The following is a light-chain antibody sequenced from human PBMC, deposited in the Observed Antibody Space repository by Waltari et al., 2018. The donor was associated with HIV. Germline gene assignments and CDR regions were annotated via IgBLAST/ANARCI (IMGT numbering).Light chain of an antibody. J-gene: IGKJ2*01. CDR3: QQYNSHSYT. CDR1: QIIDYW. CDR2: KTS. V-gene: IGKV1-5*03. Sequence: DVQMTQSPSTLSASVGDRVSITCRASQIIDYWLAWYQQKPGQPPKLLIYKTSYLESGVPTRFSGSGSGADFTLTIDGLQPEDFATYDGQQYNSHSYTFGQGTKLDIK.